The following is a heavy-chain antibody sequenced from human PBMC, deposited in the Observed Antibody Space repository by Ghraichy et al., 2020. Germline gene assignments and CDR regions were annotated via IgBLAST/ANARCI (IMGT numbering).Heavy chain of an antibody. D-gene: IGHD6-6*01. CDR3: ARDGLAARALDYYYYGMDV. CDR1: GGTFSSYA. V-gene: IGHV1-69*04. CDR2: IIPILGIA. J-gene: IGHJ6*02. Sequence: SVKVSCKASGGTFSSYAISWVRQAPGQGLEWMGRIIPILGIANYAQKFQGRVTITADKSTSTAYMELSSLRSEDTAVYYCARDGLAARALDYYYYGMDVWGQGTTVTVSS.